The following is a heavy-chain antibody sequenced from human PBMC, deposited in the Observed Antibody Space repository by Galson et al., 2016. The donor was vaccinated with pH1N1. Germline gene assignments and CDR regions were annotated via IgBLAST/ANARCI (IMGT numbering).Heavy chain of an antibody. V-gene: IGHV3-7*01. CDR1: GYTFSSHW. CDR2: VKQDGSEK. CDR3: ASWDNGWYNFFDY. Sequence: SCKASGYTFSSHWMSWVRQAPGKGLEWVANVKQDGSEKHYVDSVKGRFTISRDNAKNSLYLQMNRLRAEDTAVYYCASWDNGWYNFFDYWGQGTLVTVSS. D-gene: IGHD6-19*01. J-gene: IGHJ4*02.